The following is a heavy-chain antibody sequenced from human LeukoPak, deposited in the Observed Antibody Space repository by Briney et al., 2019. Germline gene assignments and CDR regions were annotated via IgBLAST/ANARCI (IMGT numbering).Heavy chain of an antibody. Sequence: GRSLRPSCAASGFTFSSYGMHWVRQAPGKGLEWVSVIFSGGGTYYAESVKGRFTISRDNSRNTLYLQMNSLRAEDTAVYYCARPLTGGSVAGSDYYYVMDVWGQGTTVTVSS. J-gene: IGHJ6*02. V-gene: IGHV3-NL1*01. CDR1: GFTFSSYG. CDR2: IFSGGGT. CDR3: ARPLTGGSVAGSDYYYVMDV. D-gene: IGHD6-19*01.